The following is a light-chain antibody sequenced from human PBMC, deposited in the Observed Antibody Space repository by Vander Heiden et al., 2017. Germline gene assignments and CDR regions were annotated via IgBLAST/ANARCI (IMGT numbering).Light chain of an antibody. CDR2: DVS. Sequence: EIVTTQSPVTLSVSPGERATLSCRASQSVSSNLAWYQQKPGQAPRLLIDDVSTRASGIPARFSGSGSGTEFSLTISSLQSEDFAVYYCQQYDDWPLTFGGGTKVEIK. CDR1: QSVSSN. J-gene: IGKJ4*01. V-gene: IGKV3-15*01. CDR3: QQYDDWPLT.